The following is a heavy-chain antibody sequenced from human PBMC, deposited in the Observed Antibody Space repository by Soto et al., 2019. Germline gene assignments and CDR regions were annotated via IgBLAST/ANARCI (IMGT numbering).Heavy chain of an antibody. CDR2: IYHSGSA. Sequence: QVQLQESGPGLVKPSGTLSLTCAVSGGSVSSNNWWSWVRQSPGKGLEWMGEIYHSGSAHYNPSHKTRATISLDKSKNLSSLRLTSVTAADTAVYYCARVPGVVVSADDAFDIWGPGTRVIVSS. V-gene: IGHV4-4*02. CDR3: ARVPGVVVSADDAFDI. J-gene: IGHJ3*02. D-gene: IGHD2-21*02. CDR1: GGSVSSNNW.